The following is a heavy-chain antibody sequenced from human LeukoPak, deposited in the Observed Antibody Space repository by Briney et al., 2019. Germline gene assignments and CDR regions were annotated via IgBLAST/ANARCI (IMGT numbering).Heavy chain of an antibody. Sequence: PGGSLRLSCAASGFTLSDYYMSWIRQAPGKGLEWVSYSSSSGTTIYYADSVKGRFAISRDNAKNSLYLQMNSLRAEDTAVYYCARRRDFIDSWGQGTLVTVSS. V-gene: IGHV3-11*01. CDR2: SSSSGTTI. CDR1: GFTLSDYY. CDR3: ARRRDFIDS. J-gene: IGHJ4*02. D-gene: IGHD3/OR15-3a*01.